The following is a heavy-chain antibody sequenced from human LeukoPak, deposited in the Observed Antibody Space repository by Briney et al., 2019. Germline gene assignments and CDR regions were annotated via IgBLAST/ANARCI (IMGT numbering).Heavy chain of an antibody. CDR3: ASQRGIQLWFNPFDY. J-gene: IGHJ4*02. V-gene: IGHV3-30*03. D-gene: IGHD5-18*01. CDR2: ISYDGSNK. Sequence: GGSLRLSCAASGFTFSNYWMSWVRQAPGKGLEWVAVISYDGSNKYYADSVKGRSTISRDNSKNTLYLQMNSLRAEDTAVYYCASQRGIQLWFNPFDYWGQGTLVTVSS. CDR1: GFTFSNYW.